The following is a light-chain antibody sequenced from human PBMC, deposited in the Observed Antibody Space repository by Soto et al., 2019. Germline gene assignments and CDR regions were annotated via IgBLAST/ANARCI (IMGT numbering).Light chain of an antibody. J-gene: IGKJ2*01. V-gene: IGKV3-11*01. CDR1: QSVSSY. Sequence: EIVLTQSPATLSLSPGERATLSCRASQSVSSYLAWYQQKPGQAPSLLIYDASNRATGIQARFSGSGSGTDFTLTICSLEPEDFAVYYCQQRSNWPPYTFGQGTKLEIK. CDR3: QQRSNWPPYT. CDR2: DAS.